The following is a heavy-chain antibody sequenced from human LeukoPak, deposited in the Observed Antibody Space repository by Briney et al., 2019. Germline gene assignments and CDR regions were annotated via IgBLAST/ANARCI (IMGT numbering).Heavy chain of an antibody. CDR1: GGSFSGYY. CDR3: ARGLRRDGYNTYYFDY. CDR2: ISHSGSI. D-gene: IGHD5-12*01. Sequence: PSETLSLTCAVYGGSFSGYYWSWIRQPPGKGLEWIGEISHSGSINYNPSLKSRVTISVDTSKNQFSLKLSSVTAADTAVYYCARGLRRDGYNTYYFDYWGQGALVTVSS. V-gene: IGHV4-34*01. J-gene: IGHJ4*02.